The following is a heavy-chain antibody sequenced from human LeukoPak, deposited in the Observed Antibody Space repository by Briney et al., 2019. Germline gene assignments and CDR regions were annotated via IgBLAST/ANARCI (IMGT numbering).Heavy chain of an antibody. J-gene: IGHJ4*02. CDR1: GFIFSSFW. CDR2: IKQDGSEK. D-gene: IGHD3-16*01. CDR3: ARSRGGEAY. V-gene: IGHV3-7*04. Sequence: PGGSLRLSCAASGFIFSSFWMSWVRQAPGKGLECVANIKQDGSEKYYVDSAKGRFTISRDNAKNSLYLQMNSLRAEDTAVYYCARSRGGEAYWGQGTLVTVSS.